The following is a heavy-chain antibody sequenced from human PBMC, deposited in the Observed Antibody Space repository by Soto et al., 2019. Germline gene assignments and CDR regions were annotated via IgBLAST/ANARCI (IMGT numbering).Heavy chain of an antibody. V-gene: IGHV4-59*01. J-gene: IGHJ6*04. CDR2: IYCTGST. Sequence: QVQLRESGPGMVKHAETLALTCTVSGGSISSYYWSWIRQSPGRGLEWIGYIYCTGSTNYNPNPSLKGRVSISLDASKKEISPTLSTVSTAETATYFCTRASSTTLRGGSPYYDYGGMDVVVEETKVTVSP. CDR1: GGSISSYY. D-gene: IGHD6-19*01. CDR3: TRASSTTLRGGSPYYDYGGMDV.